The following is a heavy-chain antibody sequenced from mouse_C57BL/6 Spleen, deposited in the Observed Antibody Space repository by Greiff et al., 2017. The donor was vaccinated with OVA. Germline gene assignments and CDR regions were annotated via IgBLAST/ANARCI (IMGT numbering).Heavy chain of an antibody. D-gene: IGHD1-1*01. Sequence: EVQLQQSGPELVKPGASVKISCKASGYTFTDYYMNWVKQSHGKSLEWIGDINPNNGGTSYNQKFKGKATLTVDKSSSTAYMELRSLTSEDSAVYYCARWDYGSPYYYAMDYWGQGTSVTVSS. V-gene: IGHV1-26*01. CDR1: GYTFTDYY. CDR2: INPNNGGT. J-gene: IGHJ4*01. CDR3: ARWDYGSPYYYAMDY.